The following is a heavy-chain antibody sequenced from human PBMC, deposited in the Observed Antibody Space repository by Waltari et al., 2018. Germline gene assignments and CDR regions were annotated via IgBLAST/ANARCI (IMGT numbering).Heavy chain of an antibody. CDR1: GYSISSGYY. CDR2: IYHSGST. V-gene: IGHV4-38-2*01. D-gene: IGHD3-10*01. Sequence: QVQLQESGPGLVKPSETLSLTCAVSGYSISSGYYWGWIRQPPGKGLEWIGSIYHSGSTYDNPSLKGRVTISVDPSKNQFSLKLSSVTAADTAVYYCARGELRPYYYYGMDVWGQGTTVTVSS. J-gene: IGHJ6*02. CDR3: ARGELRPYYYYGMDV.